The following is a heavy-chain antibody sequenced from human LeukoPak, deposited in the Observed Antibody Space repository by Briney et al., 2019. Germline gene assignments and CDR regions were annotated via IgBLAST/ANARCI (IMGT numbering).Heavy chain of an antibody. J-gene: IGHJ4*02. CDR3: LRDLTYGGISSPGC. Sequence: ASVKVSCKASGYTFTDYYMHWVRQAPGQGLEWMGWINPNNGGTTYAQKFQGRVTMTRDTSISTAYMELGRLTSDDTAMYFCLRDLTYGGISSPGCWGQRTLVTVSS. CDR1: GYTFTDYY. D-gene: IGHD1-26*01. CDR2: INPNNGGT. V-gene: IGHV1-2*02.